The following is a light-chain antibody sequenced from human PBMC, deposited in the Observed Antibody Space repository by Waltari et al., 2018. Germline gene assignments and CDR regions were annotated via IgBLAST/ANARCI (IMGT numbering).Light chain of an antibody. CDR1: QDISNF. V-gene: IGKV1-33*01. CDR2: DAS. J-gene: IGKJ4*01. CDR3: QQYDDFPLT. Sequence: DIQMTQSPASLSASIGDRITIPCQASQDISNFLNWYQQKPGKAPNLLISDASNLETGVPSRFSGGGSGTDFTFTISSLQPDDIATYYCQQYDDFPLTFGGGTKVEVK.